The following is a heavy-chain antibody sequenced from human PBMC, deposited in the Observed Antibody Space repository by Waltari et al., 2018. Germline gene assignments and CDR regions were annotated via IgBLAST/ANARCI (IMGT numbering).Heavy chain of an antibody. J-gene: IGHJ6*03. V-gene: IGHV1-2*02. CDR3: AREELAYYGSGISMDV. CDR2: INPNSGGT. CDR1: GYTFTGYY. Sequence: QVQLVQSGAEVKKPGASVKVSCKASGYTFTGYYMHWVRQAPGQGLEWMGWINPNSGGTNYAQKFQGRVTMTRDTSISTAYMELSRLRSDDTAVYYCAREELAYYGSGISMDVWGKGTTVTVSS. D-gene: IGHD3-10*01.